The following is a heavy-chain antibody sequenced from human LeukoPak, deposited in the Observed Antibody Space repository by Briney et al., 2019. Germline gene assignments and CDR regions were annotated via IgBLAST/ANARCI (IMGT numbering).Heavy chain of an antibody. Sequence: GGSLRLSCAASGFTLSSYGMSWVRQGPGKGLEWVSAISVSGNTYHADSVKGRFTISRDSSKNTLYRQMKSLRAGDAAVYYCAKAPVTTCSGAYCYPFDYWSQGTLVTVSS. CDR2: ISVSGNT. D-gene: IGHD2-15*01. CDR3: AKAPVTTCSGAYCYPFDY. J-gene: IGHJ4*02. CDR1: GFTLSSYG. V-gene: IGHV3-23*01.